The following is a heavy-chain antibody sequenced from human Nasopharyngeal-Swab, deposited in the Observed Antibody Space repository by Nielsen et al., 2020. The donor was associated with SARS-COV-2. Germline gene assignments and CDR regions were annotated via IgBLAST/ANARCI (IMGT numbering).Heavy chain of an antibody. V-gene: IGHV3-73*01. CDR1: GFIFSASA. CDR2: IGDKDHNYAT. CDR3: TTDFYFDY. Sequence: GESLKISCATSGFIFSASAIHWVRQASGKGLEWVGRIGDKDHNYATTYGASVQGRFTISRDDSKNTAFLQMDSLKTEDTALYYCTTDFYFDYWGQGTLVTVSS. J-gene: IGHJ4*02.